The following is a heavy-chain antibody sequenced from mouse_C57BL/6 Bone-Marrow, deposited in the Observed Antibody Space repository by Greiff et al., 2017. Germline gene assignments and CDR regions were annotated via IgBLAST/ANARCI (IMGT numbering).Heavy chain of an antibody. CDR1: GYTFTDYY. V-gene: IGHV1-76*01. Sequence: VQLQQSGAELVRPGASVKLSCKASGYTFTDYYINWVKQRPGQGLEWIARIYPGSGNTYYNEKFKGKATLTAEKSSSTAYMQLSSLTSEDSAVYFCAREGLCLRPYYFDYWGQGTTLTVSS. D-gene: IGHD2-2*01. CDR3: AREGLCLRPYYFDY. J-gene: IGHJ2*01. CDR2: IYPGSGNT.